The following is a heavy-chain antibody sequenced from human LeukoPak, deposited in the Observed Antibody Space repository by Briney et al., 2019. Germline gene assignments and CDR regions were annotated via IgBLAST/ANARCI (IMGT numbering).Heavy chain of an antibody. V-gene: IGHV3-74*01. D-gene: IGHD7-27*01. CDR3: NVRWGPNSDY. Sequence: GGSLRLSCAASGFTFSTFWMHWVRQTPGKGLVWVSRISNDGSTTHYADSVKGRFTISRDNAKNTLFLHMNSLRAEDTAVYYCNVRWGPNSDYWGQGTLVTVSS. CDR2: ISNDGSTT. J-gene: IGHJ4*02. CDR1: GFTFSTFW.